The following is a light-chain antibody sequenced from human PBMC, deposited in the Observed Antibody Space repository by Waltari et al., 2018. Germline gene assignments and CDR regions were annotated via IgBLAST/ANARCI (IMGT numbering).Light chain of an antibody. CDR2: DAS. CDR1: QGINSA. Sequence: AIQLTQSPSSLSASVGDRVTITCRASQGINSALAWYQQKPGKAPKLLIYDASSLESGVPSRVSGSGYGTDFTLTISSLQPEDFATYYCQQFKSFLITFGQGTRLEIK. CDR3: QQFKSFLIT. J-gene: IGKJ5*01. V-gene: IGKV1-13*02.